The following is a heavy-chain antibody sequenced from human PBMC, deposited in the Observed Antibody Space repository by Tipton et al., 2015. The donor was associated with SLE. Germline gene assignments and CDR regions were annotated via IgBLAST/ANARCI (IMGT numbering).Heavy chain of an antibody. CDR1: GGSISSHY. CDR2: IYYSGST. J-gene: IGHJ4*02. V-gene: IGHV4-59*11. D-gene: IGHD3-10*01. CDR3: ARDAPMGI. Sequence: TLSLTCTVSGGSISSHYWSWIRQPPGKGLEGIGYIYYSGSTNYNPSLKSRVTISVDTSKNQFSLKLSSVTAADTAIYYCARDAPMGIWGQGTLVTVSS.